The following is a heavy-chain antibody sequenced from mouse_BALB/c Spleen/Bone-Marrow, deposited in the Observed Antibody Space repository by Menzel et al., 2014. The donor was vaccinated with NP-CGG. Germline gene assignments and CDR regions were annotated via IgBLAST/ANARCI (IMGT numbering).Heavy chain of an antibody. V-gene: IGHV1-69*01. CDR2: IDTSDSYT. D-gene: IGHD1-1*01. J-gene: IGHJ2*01. CDR1: GYTFPDYW. Sequence: QVQLQQSGAELVLPGASVKMSCKASGYTFPDYWMHWVKQRPGQGLEWIGAIDTSDSYTSYNQKFKGKATLTLDDSSSTAYMRLGSLTSEYSTVYNSARRGGYYYDGYAYWGQGRTHTVSS. CDR3: ARRGGYYYDGYAY.